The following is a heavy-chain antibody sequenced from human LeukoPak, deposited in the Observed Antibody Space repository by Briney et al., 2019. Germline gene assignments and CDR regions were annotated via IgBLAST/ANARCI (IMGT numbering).Heavy chain of an antibody. J-gene: IGHJ6*04. CDR3: AKDCRCSSTSCYASSCYYYYGMDV. CDR1: GLTFSSYA. V-gene: IGHV3-23*01. Sequence: PGGSLRLSCAASGLTFSSYAMSWVRQAPGKGLERVSAISGSGGSTYYADSVKARFTISRDKSKNTLYLEMNSMRVEDKVVYYCAKDCRCSSTSCYASSCYYYYGMDVWGKGTTVTVSS. D-gene: IGHD2-2*01. CDR2: ISGSGGST.